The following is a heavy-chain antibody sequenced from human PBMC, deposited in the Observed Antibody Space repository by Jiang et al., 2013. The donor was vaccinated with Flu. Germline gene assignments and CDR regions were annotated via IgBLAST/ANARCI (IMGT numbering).Heavy chain of an antibody. J-gene: IGHJ6*02. CDR1: FSSYA. V-gene: IGHV1-69*01. D-gene: IGHD2-2*02. Sequence: FSSYAISWVRQAPGQGLEWMGGIIPIFGTANYAQKFQGRVTITADESTSTAYMELSSLRSEDTAVYYCAREDCSSTSCYTGYYYYGMDVWGQGTTVTVSS. CDR3: AREDCSSTSCYTGYYYYGMDV. CDR2: IIPIFGTA.